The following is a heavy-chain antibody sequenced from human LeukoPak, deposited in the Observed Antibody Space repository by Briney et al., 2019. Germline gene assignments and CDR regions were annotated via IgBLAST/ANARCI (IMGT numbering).Heavy chain of an antibody. CDR2: INSDGSST. CDR1: GFTFSSYW. CDR3: ASEHYYDSSGYYYRFFSY. Sequence: GGSLRLSCAASGFTFSSYWMHWVRQAPGKGLVWVSRINSDGSSTSYADSVKGRFTISRDNAKNTLYLQMNSLRAEDTAVYYCASEHYYDSSGYYYRFFSYWGQGTLVTVSS. D-gene: IGHD3-22*01. V-gene: IGHV3-74*01. J-gene: IGHJ4*02.